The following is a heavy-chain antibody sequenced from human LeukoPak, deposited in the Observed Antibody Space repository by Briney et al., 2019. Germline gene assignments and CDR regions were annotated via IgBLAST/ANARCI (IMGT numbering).Heavy chain of an antibody. CDR1: GASIISSSYY. V-gene: IGHV4-39*01. Sequence: SETLSLTCTVSGASIISSSYYWGWIRQPPGKGLEWIGSIHYSGSTYYNPSLKSRVSISGDTSKKQFSLKLTSVTAADAAVYYCARHGVTSRPRALDIWGQGTMVTVSS. CDR2: IHYSGST. D-gene: IGHD6-6*01. CDR3: ARHGVTSRPRALDI. J-gene: IGHJ3*02.